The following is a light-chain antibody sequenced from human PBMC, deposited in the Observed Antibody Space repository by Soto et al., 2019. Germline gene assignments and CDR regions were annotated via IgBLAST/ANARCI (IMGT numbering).Light chain of an antibody. CDR1: QSISTW. J-gene: IGKJ5*01. CDR2: DSS. V-gene: IGKV1-5*01. CDR3: QQYDSFSST. Sequence: EIQVTQSPSTLSAYVGDRVTITCRASQSISTWLAWYQQKPGRAPKLLIYDSSSLESGVPSRFSGSGSGTEFSLTISSLQPDDFATYYCQQYDSFSSTFGQGTRLEI.